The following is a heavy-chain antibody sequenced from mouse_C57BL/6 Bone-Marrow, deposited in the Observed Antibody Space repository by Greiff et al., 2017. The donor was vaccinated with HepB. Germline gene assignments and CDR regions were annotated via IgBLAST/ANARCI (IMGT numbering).Heavy chain of an antibody. CDR3: ARDEMITAWFAY. CDR1: GFTFSSYA. V-gene: IGHV5-4*01. CDR2: ISDGGSYT. Sequence: EVQGVESGGGLVKPGGSLKLSCAASGFTFSSYAMSWVRQTPEKRLEWVATISDGGSYTYYPDNVKGRFTISRDNAKNNLYLQMSHLKSEDTAMYYCARDEMITAWFAYWGQGTLVTVSA. J-gene: IGHJ3*01. D-gene: IGHD2-4*01.